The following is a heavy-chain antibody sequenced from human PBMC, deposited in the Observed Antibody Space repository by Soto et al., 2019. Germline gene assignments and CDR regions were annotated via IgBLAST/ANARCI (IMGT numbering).Heavy chain of an antibody. CDR3: TRDGGPLVTGGMDV. CDR1: GGSLISGFYY. J-gene: IGHJ6*02. V-gene: IGHV4-31*03. CDR2: IYSSGST. D-gene: IGHD2-8*02. Sequence: SETLSLTCTASGGSLISGFYYWSWVRQHPGKGLEWIGYIYSSGSTYYNPSLKSRLTISVDTSKNQFSLKLSSVTAADTAVYYCTRDGGPLVTGGMDVWGPETTVTLSS.